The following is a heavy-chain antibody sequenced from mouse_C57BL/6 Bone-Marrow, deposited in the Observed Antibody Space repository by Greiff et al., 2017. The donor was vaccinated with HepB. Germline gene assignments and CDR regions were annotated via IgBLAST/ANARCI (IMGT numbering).Heavy chain of an antibody. V-gene: IGHV5-4*01. CDR1: GFTFSSYA. D-gene: IGHD2-2*01. CDR2: ISDGGSYT. J-gene: IGHJ2*01. Sequence: EVQGVESGGGLVKPGGSLKLSCAASGFTFSSYAMSWVRQTPEKRLEWVATISDGGSYTYYPDNVKGRFTISRDNAKNNLYLQMSHLKSEDTAMYYCARNGSPFDYWGQGTTLTVSS. CDR3: ARNGSPFDY.